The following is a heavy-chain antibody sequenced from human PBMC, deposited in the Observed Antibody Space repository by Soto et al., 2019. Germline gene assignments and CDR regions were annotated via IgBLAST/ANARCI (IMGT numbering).Heavy chain of an antibody. CDR1: GFTFSSYA. Sequence: QVQLVESGGGVVQPGRSLRLSCAASGFTFSSYAMHWVRQAPGKGLEWVAVISYDGRNKYYADSVKDRFTISRDNSMNTLYLEMHSVRVEDTPVYQCVRHSPYCSGGTCYSTNDMDVWGHGTTVTVSS. V-gene: IGHV3-30*04. CDR3: VRHSPYCSGGTCYSTNDMDV. J-gene: IGHJ6*02. D-gene: IGHD2-15*01. CDR2: ISYDGRNK.